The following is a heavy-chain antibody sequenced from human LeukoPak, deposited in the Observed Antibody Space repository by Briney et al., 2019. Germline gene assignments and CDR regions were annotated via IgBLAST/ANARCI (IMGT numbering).Heavy chain of an antibody. Sequence: GGSLRLSCVASGFTFSDYYMTWIRQAPGRGLEWVSYMSSSGSGIYYTESVKGRFTISRDNTNNSLFLQMNSLRAEDTAVYYCARGQRTMDVWGQGTTVIVSS. J-gene: IGHJ6*02. CDR3: ARGQRTMDV. V-gene: IGHV3-11*01. CDR1: GFTFSDYY. CDR2: MSSSGSGI.